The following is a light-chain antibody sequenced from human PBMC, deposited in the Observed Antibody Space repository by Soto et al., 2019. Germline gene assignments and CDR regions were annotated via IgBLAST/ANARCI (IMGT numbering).Light chain of an antibody. J-gene: IGLJ1*01. CDR1: SSDVGGYNY. V-gene: IGLV2-14*01. CDR2: DVS. Sequence: QSALTQPASVSGSPGQSITISCTGTSSDVGGYNYVSWYQQHPGKAPKLMIYDVSNRPSGVSNRFSGSKSGNTASLTISGLQAEDEADYYCSSYTSSLYVFGTATKLTVL. CDR3: SSYTSSLYV.